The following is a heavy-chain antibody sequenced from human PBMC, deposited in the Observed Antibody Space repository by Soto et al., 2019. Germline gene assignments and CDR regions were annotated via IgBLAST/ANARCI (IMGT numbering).Heavy chain of an antibody. V-gene: IGHV4-59*01. CDR1: GGSISSYY. CDR2: IYYSGST. CDR3: ARDRKDTAMVTYYYYYGMDV. D-gene: IGHD5-18*01. J-gene: IGHJ6*02. Sequence: PSETLSLTCTVSGGSISSYYWSWIRQPPGKGLEWIGYIYYSGSTNYNPSLKSRVTISVDTSKNQFSLKLSSVTAADTAVYYCARDRKDTAMVTYYYYYGMDVWGQGTTVTVSS.